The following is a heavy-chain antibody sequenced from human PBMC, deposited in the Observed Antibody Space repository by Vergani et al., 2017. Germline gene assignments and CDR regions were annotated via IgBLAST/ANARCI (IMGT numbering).Heavy chain of an antibody. D-gene: IGHD1-26*01. CDR3: ARSIVGATTRYYYGMDV. CDR2: IYSGGST. CDR1: GFTVSSNY. J-gene: IGHJ6*02. V-gene: IGHV3-53*04. Sequence: EVQLVESGGGLGQPGGSLRLSCAASGFTVSSNYMSWVRQAPRNGLEWVSVIYSGGSTYYANSVKGRFTITRHNSKNTLYLQMNSLRAEDRAVYYCARSIVGATTRYYYGMDVWGQGATVTVSS.